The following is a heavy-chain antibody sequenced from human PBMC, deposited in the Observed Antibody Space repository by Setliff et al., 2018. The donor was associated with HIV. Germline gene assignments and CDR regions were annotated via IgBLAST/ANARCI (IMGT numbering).Heavy chain of an antibody. CDR1: GGSFSGYY. CDR3: ARDLGGSLVRGWFDP. Sequence: PSETLSLTCAVYGGSFSGYYWSWIRQSPRKRLEWIGELNHSGATNYNPSLKSRVSMSVDTSKNQFSLKLSSVTAADTAVYYCARDLGGSLVRGWFDPWGQGTLVTVS. J-gene: IGHJ5*02. CDR2: LNHSGAT. D-gene: IGHD3-16*01. V-gene: IGHV4-34*01.